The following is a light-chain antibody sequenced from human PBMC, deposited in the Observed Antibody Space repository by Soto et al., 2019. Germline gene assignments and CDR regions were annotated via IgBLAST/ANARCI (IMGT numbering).Light chain of an antibody. CDR3: QQYGSSGT. Sequence: VLTQSLGTLSLTKRGSATLSCRASQNINNNYLAWYQHKPGQAPRLLMYDASLRATGGPDRFSGSGSGTDFTLTISRLEPEDFAVYYCQQYGSSGTFGQGTMV. CDR2: DAS. CDR1: QNINNNY. V-gene: IGKV3-20*01. J-gene: IGKJ1*01.